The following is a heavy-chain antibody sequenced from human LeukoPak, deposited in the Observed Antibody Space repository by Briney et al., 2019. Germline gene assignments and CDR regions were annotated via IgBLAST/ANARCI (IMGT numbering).Heavy chain of an antibody. CDR2: VSESADYT. V-gene: IGHV3-23*01. D-gene: IGHD2-21*02. CDR1: GFTFSSYA. Sequence: GGSLRLSCAASGFTFSSYAMFWVRQAPGKGLEWVSAVSESADYTFYADSVKGRCTISRDNSKNALFLQMNNLRAEDTAVYYCAKKMVPATRVFDLWGRGTLVAVSS. CDR3: AKKMVPATRVFDL. J-gene: IGHJ2*01.